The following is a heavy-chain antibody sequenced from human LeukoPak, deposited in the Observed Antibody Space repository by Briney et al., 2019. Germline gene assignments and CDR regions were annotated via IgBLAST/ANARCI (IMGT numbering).Heavy chain of an antibody. CDR2: ISFDGSNK. D-gene: IGHD6-19*01. CDR1: VFTLSNFA. CDR3: AGVSESGWYYFDY. J-gene: IGHJ4*02. Sequence: GGSLRLSCAASVFTLSNFAMHWVRQAPGKGLQWVAVISFDGSNKYYADSVKGRFSISRDNSKDTLHLQMSSLRDEDTAVYFCAGVSESGWYYFDYWGQGTLVTVSS. V-gene: IGHV3-30*03.